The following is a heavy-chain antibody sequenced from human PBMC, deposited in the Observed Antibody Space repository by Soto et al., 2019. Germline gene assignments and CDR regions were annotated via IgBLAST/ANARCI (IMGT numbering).Heavy chain of an antibody. CDR3: ARGGGTILAPLP. CDR2: INPNSGAT. J-gene: IGHJ5*02. V-gene: IGHV1-2*02. D-gene: IGHD3-3*01. CDR1: GYTFTGCF. Sequence: ASVKACCKAFGYTFTGCFMHWVRQAPGQGLEWLGWINPNSGATKYAQKFQGRVTLTRDTSINTAYMELSLLRSDDTAVYYCARGGGTILAPLPWGQGTLVTVSS.